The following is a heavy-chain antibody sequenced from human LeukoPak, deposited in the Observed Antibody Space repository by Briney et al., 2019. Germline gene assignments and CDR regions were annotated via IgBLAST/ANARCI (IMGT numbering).Heavy chain of an antibody. D-gene: IGHD3-10*01. V-gene: IGHV1-2*02. CDR3: ARENTMVRGVPYGMDV. Sequence: ASVKVSCKASGYTFTGYYMHWVRQAPGQGLEWMGWINPNSGGTNYAQKFQGRVTMTRDTSISTAYMELSRLRSDDMAVYYCARENTMVRGVPYGMDVWGQGTTVTVSS. CDR2: INPNSGGT. J-gene: IGHJ6*02. CDR1: GYTFTGYY.